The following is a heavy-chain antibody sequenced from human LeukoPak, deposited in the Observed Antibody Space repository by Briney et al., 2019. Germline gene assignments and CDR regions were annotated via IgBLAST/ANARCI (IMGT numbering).Heavy chain of an antibody. V-gene: IGHV4-4*07. CDR3: ARAIGDILTGCEYFDY. CDR2: IYTSGST. Sequence: SETLSLTCTVSGGSISSYYWSWIRQPAGKGLEWIGRIYTSGSTNYNPSLKSRVTMSVDTSKNQFSLKLSSVTAADTAVYYCARAIGDILTGCEYFDYWGRGTLVTASS. J-gene: IGHJ4*02. CDR1: GGSISSYY. D-gene: IGHD3-9*01.